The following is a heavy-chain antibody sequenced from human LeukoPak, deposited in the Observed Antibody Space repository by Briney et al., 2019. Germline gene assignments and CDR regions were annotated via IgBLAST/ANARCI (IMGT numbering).Heavy chain of an antibody. J-gene: IGHJ3*02. V-gene: IGHV3-7*01. CDR1: GFTFSSYW. Sequence: PGGSLRLSCAASGFTFSSYWMSWVRQAPGKGLEWVANIKQDGSEKYYVDSAKGRFTTSRDNAKNSLYLQMNSLRAEDTAVYYCAREADTAMVGDAFDIWGQGTMVTVSS. D-gene: IGHD5-18*01. CDR3: AREADTAMVGDAFDI. CDR2: IKQDGSEK.